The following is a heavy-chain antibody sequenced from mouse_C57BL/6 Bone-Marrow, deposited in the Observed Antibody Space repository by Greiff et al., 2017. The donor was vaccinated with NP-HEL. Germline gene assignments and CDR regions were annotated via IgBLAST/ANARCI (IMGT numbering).Heavy chain of an antibody. CDR1: GFTFSSYG. J-gene: IGHJ2*01. Sequence: EVKLMESGGDLVKPGGSLKLSCAASGFTFSSYGMSWVRQTPDKRLEWVATISSGGSCTYYPDSVKGRFTISRDNAKNTLYLQMSSLKSEDTAMYYCGRRYSSNYYDYWGQGTTLTVTS. V-gene: IGHV5-6*02. CDR2: ISSGGSCT. D-gene: IGHD1-1*01. CDR3: GRRYSSNYYDY.